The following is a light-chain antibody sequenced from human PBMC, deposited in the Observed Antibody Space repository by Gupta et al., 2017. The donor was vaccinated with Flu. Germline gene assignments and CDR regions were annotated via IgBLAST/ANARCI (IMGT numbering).Light chain of an antibody. CDR2: NNN. CDR1: RATIASYS. J-gene: IGLJ2*01. V-gene: IGLV1-47*01. Sequence: QFVLAQLSASSGTPGTSVTISCSGSRATIASYSVFWYQQFPGRAPTLLIYNNNHRPSGVPNRFSGSKSDTSASLAICGLRAEDEADYYCAACDDSLGGGFGGGTRLTVL. CDR3: AACDDSLGGG.